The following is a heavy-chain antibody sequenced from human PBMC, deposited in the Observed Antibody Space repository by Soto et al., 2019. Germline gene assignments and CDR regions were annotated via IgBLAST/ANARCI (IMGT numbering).Heavy chain of an antibody. D-gene: IGHD2-2*01. V-gene: IGHV4-31*03. CDR2: IDYSGSP. CDR1: GGSISSGGYY. J-gene: IGHJ6*03. CDR3: TCDFIVVVPAAIPNPSVYYYYYMDV. Sequence: QVQLQESGPGLVKPSQTLSLTCTVSGGSISSGGYYWSWIRQHPGKGLEWIGYIDYSGSPYYNPSLKRRVTLSVDTSKNLFSLKLSCVTAVDTAVYDCTCDFIVVVPAAIPNPSVYYYYYMDVWGKGTTVTVSS.